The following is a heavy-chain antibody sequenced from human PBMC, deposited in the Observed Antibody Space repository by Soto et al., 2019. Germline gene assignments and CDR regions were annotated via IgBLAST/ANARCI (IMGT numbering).Heavy chain of an antibody. CDR3: ARDPDILTGPRFDP. D-gene: IGHD3-9*01. J-gene: IGHJ5*02. CDR1: GYTFTSYG. Sequence: VASVKVSCKASGYTFTSYGISWVRQAPGQGLEWMGWISAYNGNTNYAQKLQGRVTMTTDTSTSTAYMELRSLRSDDTAVYYCARDPDILTGPRFDPWGQGTLVTVSS. V-gene: IGHV1-18*01. CDR2: ISAYNGNT.